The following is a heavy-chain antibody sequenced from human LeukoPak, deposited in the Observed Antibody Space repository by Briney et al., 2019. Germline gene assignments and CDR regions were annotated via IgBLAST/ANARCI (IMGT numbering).Heavy chain of an antibody. J-gene: IGHJ4*02. CDR3: AIPPGGYYFN. Sequence: GGSLRLSCAASGFTFSIYWMSSVRHAPGEGLEWVANIKQDGSEKYYVDSVKGRFTISRDNAKNSLYLQMNSLRAEDTAVYYCAIPPGGYYFNWGQGTLVTVSS. CDR1: GFTFSIYW. CDR2: IKQDGSEK. D-gene: IGHD3-10*01. V-gene: IGHV3-7*02.